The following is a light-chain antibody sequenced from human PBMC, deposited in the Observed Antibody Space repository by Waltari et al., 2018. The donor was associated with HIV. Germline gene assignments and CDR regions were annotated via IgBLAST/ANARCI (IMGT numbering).Light chain of an antibody. J-gene: IGLJ2*01. CDR3: AAWDASLNGPV. CDR1: SSNIGSNS. Sequence: QSVLTQSPSASGTPGQRVIISCSGSSSNIGSNSVNWYQQLPGTAPKLLIYSNNERPSGVPDRFSGSKSGTSASLAISGLQSEDEADYHCAAWDASLNGPVFGGGTKLTVL. CDR2: SNN. V-gene: IGLV1-44*01.